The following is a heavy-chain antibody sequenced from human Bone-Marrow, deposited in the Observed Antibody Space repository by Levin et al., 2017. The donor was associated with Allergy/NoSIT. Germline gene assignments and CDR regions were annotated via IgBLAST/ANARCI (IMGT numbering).Heavy chain of an antibody. D-gene: IGHD1-7*01. CDR1: GFTFSDYA. CDR3: AKNYATGKACYDY. CDR2: ISGDGVYI. V-gene: IGHV3-23*01. Sequence: GGSLRLSCAASGFTFSDYAMTWVRQAPGKGLEWVSAISGDGVYIYYADSVKGRFTTSRDSSKNTLYLQMNSLRAEDTALYFCAKNYATGKACYDYWGQGTLVTVSS. J-gene: IGHJ4*02.